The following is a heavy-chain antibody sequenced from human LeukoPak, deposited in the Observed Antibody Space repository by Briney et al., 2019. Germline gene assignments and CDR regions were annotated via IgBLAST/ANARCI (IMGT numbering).Heavy chain of an antibody. J-gene: IGHJ4*02. Sequence: GRSLRLSCAASGFTFSSYAMHWVRQAPGKGLEWVAVISYDGSNKYYADSVKGRFTISRDNSKNTLYLQMNSLRAEDTAVYYCARRWYYYGSGGYRNQAYFDYWGQGTLVTVSS. CDR1: GFTFSSYA. CDR3: ARRWYYYGSGGYRNQAYFDY. D-gene: IGHD3-10*01. V-gene: IGHV3-30*04. CDR2: ISYDGSNK.